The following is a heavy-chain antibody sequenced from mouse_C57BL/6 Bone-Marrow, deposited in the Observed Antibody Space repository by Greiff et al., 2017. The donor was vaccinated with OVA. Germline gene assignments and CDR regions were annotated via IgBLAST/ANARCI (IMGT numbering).Heavy chain of an antibody. J-gene: IGHJ4*01. Sequence: EVKLVESGGGLVQPKGSLKLSCAASGFTFNTYAMHWVRQAPGKGLEWVARIRSKSSNYATYYADSVKDRFTISRDDSQSMLYLQMNNLKTEDTAMYYCVRDPAYYYGSSYCAMDYWGQGTSVTVSS. CDR3: VRDPAYYYGSSYCAMDY. D-gene: IGHD1-1*01. CDR1: GFTFNTYA. CDR2: IRSKSSNYAT. V-gene: IGHV10-3*01.